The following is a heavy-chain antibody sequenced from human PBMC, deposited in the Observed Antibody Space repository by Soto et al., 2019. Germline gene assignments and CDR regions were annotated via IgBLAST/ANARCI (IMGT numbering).Heavy chain of an antibody. D-gene: IGHD3-3*02. J-gene: IGHJ4*02. Sequence: EVQLVESGGGLVKTGGSLRLSCAASGFTFSNAGMSWVRQSPGKGLEWVGRIKTRTDGGTTDYAAPVKGRFTISRDDSKTTLFLQMNSLKTEDTAVYYCTKGTYLALYNLDSWGQGTLVTVSS. CDR3: TKGTYLALYNLDS. V-gene: IGHV3-15*01. CDR2: IKTRTDGGTT. CDR1: GFTFSNAG.